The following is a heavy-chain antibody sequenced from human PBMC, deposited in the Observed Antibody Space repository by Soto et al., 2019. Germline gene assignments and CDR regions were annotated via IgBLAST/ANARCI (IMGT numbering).Heavy chain of an antibody. J-gene: IGHJ6*02. CDR3: AREGGYSGYPYYYYYGMDV. CDR1: GYTFTSYG. Sequence: ASVKVSCKASGYTFTSYGISWVRQAPGQGLEWMGWISAYNGNTNYAQKLQGRVTMTTDTSTSTAYTELRSLRSDDTAVYYCAREGGYSGYPYYYYYGMDVWGQGTTVTVSS. CDR2: ISAYNGNT. V-gene: IGHV1-18*04. D-gene: IGHD5-12*01.